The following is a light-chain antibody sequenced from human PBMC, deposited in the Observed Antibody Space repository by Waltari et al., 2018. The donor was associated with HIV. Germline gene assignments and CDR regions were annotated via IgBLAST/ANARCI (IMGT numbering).Light chain of an antibody. CDR3: QQASSFPHT. CDR1: ESIGEL. V-gene: IGKV1-12*01. J-gene: IGKJ4*01. Sequence: IQMTQSPSYVSASIGDTVTLSCRANESIGELLAWYQQRPGEAPRLIVYSASRRESWVPLKVFACGAETDFTLTITGLDSEDFATYYCQQASSFPHTFGGGTKV. CDR2: SAS.